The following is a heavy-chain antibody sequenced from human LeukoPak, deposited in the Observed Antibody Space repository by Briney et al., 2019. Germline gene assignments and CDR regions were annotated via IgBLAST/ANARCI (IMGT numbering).Heavy chain of an antibody. Sequence: ASVKVSCKASGYSFTSNGISWVRQAPGQGLEWMGWISAYNGNTKYAQKFQGRVTMTTDTSTSTAYMELRSLRSDDTAVYYCARGSPPRRNYDSSGYHSYYFDYWGQGTLVTVSS. J-gene: IGHJ4*02. V-gene: IGHV1-18*01. CDR1: GYSFTSNG. CDR3: ARGSPPRRNYDSSGYHSYYFDY. CDR2: ISAYNGNT. D-gene: IGHD3-22*01.